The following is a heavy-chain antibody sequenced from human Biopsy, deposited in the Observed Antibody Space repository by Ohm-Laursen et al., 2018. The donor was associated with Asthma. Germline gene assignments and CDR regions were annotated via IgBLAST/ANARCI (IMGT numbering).Heavy chain of an antibody. V-gene: IGHV4-39*01. D-gene: IGHD7-27*01. J-gene: IGHJ4*02. Sequence: SETLSLTCTVSGGSMSSSSYYWGWIRQPPGKGLEWMGSTSYTGSAYHNPSLKSRVTISEDTSKNHFSLKLSSVTAADTAVYYCARHWDWGSFFDYWGQGTPVTVSS. CDR1: GGSMSSSSYY. CDR2: TSYTGSA. CDR3: ARHWDWGSFFDY.